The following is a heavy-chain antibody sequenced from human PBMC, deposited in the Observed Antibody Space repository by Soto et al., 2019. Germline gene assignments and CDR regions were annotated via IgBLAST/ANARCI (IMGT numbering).Heavy chain of an antibody. V-gene: IGHV1-2*04. CDR3: ARARSYPLNGMDV. Sequence: ASVKVSCKASGYTFTGYYMHWVRQAPGQGLEWMGWINPNSGGTNYAQKFQGWVTMTRDTSISTAYMELSSLRSEDTAVYYCARARSYPLNGMDVWGQGTTVTVSS. CDR2: INPNSGGT. CDR1: GYTFTGYY. J-gene: IGHJ6*02. D-gene: IGHD1-26*01.